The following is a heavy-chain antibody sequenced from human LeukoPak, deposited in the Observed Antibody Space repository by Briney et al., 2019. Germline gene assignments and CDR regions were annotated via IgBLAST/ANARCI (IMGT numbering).Heavy chain of an antibody. D-gene: IGHD3-10*01. J-gene: IGHJ4*02. CDR2: INQSGST. CDR3: AINDGSGSYYKSDY. Sequence: SEALSLTCAVYGGSFSGYYWSWIRQPPGKGLEWIGEINQSGSTNYNPSLKSRVTISIDTSKNQFSLKLNSVTAADTAVYYCAINDGSGSYYKSDYWGQGTLVTVS. CDR1: GGSFSGYY. V-gene: IGHV4-34*01.